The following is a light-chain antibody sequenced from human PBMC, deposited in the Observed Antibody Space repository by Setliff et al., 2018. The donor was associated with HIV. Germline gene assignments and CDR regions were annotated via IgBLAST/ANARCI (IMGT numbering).Light chain of an antibody. V-gene: IGLV2-14*02. CDR2: DDS. Sequence: QSVLTQPASVSGSPGQSITISCTGTSSDIGTYNLVSWYQQYPGKAPKLMIYDDSKRPSGLSNRFSGSKSGNTASLTISGLQAEDEADYYCSSYTSSVSFVFGTGTKVTVL. J-gene: IGLJ1*01. CDR3: SSYTSSVSFV. CDR1: SSDIGTYNL.